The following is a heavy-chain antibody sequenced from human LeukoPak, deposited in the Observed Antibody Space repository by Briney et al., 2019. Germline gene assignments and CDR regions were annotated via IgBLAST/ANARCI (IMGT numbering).Heavy chain of an antibody. CDR2: ISSSSSYT. CDR3: ARNDYGDYVGVDY. V-gene: IGHV3-11*06. Sequence: GGSLRLSCEASGFTFSDYYMSWIRQAPGKGLEWVSYISSSSSYTNYADSVKGRFTISRDNAKNSLYLQMNSLRAEDTAVYYCARNDYGDYVGVDYWGQGTLVTVSS. CDR1: GFTFSDYY. D-gene: IGHD4-17*01. J-gene: IGHJ4*02.